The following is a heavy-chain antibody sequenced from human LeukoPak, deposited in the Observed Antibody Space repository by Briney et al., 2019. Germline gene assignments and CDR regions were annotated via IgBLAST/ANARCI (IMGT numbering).Heavy chain of an antibody. CDR1: GVTFSSYA. CDR2: ISSSSSTI. Sequence: TGGSLRLSCAASGVTFSSYAMSWVRQAPGKGLEWVSYISSSSSTIYYADSVKGRFTISRDNAKNSLYLQMNSLRDEDTAVYYCARDPDSNYLSMDVWGQGTTVTVSS. J-gene: IGHJ6*02. D-gene: IGHD4-11*01. V-gene: IGHV3-48*02. CDR3: ARDPDSNYLSMDV.